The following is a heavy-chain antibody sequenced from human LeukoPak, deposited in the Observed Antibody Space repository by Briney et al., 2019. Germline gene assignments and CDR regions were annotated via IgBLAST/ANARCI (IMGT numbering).Heavy chain of an antibody. CDR1: GFTFSSNG. J-gene: IGHJ4*02. CDR2: ISYDGSNK. Sequence: GGSLRLSCAASGFTFSSNGMHWVRQAPGKGLEWVTVISYDGSNKYYADSVKGRFTISRDNSKNTLYLQMNSLRAEDTAVYYCAKDYDSSGYYPDYWGQGTLVTVSS. D-gene: IGHD3-22*01. V-gene: IGHV3-30*18. CDR3: AKDYDSSGYYPDY.